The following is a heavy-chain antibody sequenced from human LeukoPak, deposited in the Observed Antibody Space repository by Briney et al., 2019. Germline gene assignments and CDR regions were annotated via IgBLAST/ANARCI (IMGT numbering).Heavy chain of an antibody. J-gene: IGHJ6*02. CDR1: GGSISSSSYY. Sequence: SETLSLTCTVSGGSISSSSYYWGWIRQPPGKGLEWIGSIYYSGSTYYNPSLKSRVTISVDTSKNQFSLKLSSVTAADTAVYYCARELRYSPPDDYYYGMDVWGQGTTVTVSS. D-gene: IGHD3-9*01. V-gene: IGHV4-39*07. CDR2: IYYSGST. CDR3: ARELRYSPPDDYYYGMDV.